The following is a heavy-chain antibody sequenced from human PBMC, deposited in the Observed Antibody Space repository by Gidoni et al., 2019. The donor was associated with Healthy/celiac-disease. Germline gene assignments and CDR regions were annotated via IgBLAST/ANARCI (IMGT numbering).Heavy chain of an antibody. CDR3: ARDRGYYDILTGLYYYYGMDV. Sequence: EVQLVESGEGLVQPGGSLRLSCAASGFTFSSSWMHWVRQAPGKGLVWVSRINSDGSSTSYADSVKGRFTISRDNAKNTLYLQMNSLRAEDTAVYYCARDRGYYDILTGLYYYYGMDVWGQGTTVTVSS. V-gene: IGHV3-74*01. CDR1: GFTFSSSW. J-gene: IGHJ6*02. D-gene: IGHD3-9*01. CDR2: INSDGSST.